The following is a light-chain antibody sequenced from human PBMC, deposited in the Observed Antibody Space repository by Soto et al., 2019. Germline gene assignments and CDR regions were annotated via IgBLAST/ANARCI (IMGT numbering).Light chain of an antibody. CDR2: EVT. V-gene: IGLV2-14*03. CDR1: SSDVGAYDY. Sequence: SVLTQPASVSGSPGQSIAISCIGTSSDVGAYDYVSWYQQHPDKAPKLIIYEVTYRPSGVSDRFSGSKSVNTATLTISGLQAEDEADYCCSSHTSSSTRVFGTGTKVTVL. J-gene: IGLJ1*01. CDR3: SSHTSSSTRV.